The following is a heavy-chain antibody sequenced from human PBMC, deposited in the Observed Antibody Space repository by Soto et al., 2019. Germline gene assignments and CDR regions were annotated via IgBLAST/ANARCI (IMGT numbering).Heavy chain of an antibody. CDR1: GFTFSSYS. CDR2: ISSSSSYI. J-gene: IGHJ4*02. D-gene: IGHD6-19*01. V-gene: IGHV3-21*01. CDR3: ARVMDSRSGWYLYY. Sequence: GGSLRLSCAASGFTFSSYSMNWVRQAPGKGLEWVSSISSSSSYIYYADSVKGRFTISRDNAKNSLYLQMNSLRAEDTAVYYCARVMDSRSGWYLYYWGQGTLVTVSS.